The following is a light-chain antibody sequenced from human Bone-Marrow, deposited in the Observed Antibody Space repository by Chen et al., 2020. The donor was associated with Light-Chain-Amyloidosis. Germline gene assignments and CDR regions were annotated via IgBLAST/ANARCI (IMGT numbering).Light chain of an antibody. V-gene: IGLV3-21*02. CDR2: DDS. Sequence: SYVLTQPSSVSVAPGQTATLACGGNNIGSTSVHWYQQTPGQAPLLVVYDDSDRPSGIPERLSGSNSGNTATLTISRVEAGDEADYYCQVWDRSSDRPVLGGGTKLTVL. CDR3: QVWDRSSDRPV. CDR1: NIGSTS. J-gene: IGLJ3*02.